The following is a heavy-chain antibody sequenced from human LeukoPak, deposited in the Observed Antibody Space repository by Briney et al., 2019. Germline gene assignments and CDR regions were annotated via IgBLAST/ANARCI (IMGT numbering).Heavy chain of an antibody. CDR2: IYYGGTT. D-gene: IGHD6-13*01. CDR3: ASHGAIRTAGQYYLDH. J-gene: IGHJ4*01. CDR1: GGSISSSTYY. V-gene: IGHV4-39*01. Sequence: SETLSLTCTVSGGSISSSTYYWGWIRQSPGKGLEWIGSIYYGGTTYHNSSLKSRLTISIDTSKIQFSLRLRSVTAADTAVYYCASHGAIRTAGQYYLDHWGHGTQVTVSS.